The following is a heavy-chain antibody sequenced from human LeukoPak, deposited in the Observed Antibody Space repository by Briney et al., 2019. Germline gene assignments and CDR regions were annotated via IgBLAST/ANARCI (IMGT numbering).Heavy chain of an antibody. D-gene: IGHD4/OR15-4a*01. V-gene: IGHV3-74*01. CDR1: GFTFSSYW. CDR2: INTDGSST. Sequence: GGSLRLSCAASGFTFSSYWMHWVRQAPGKGLVWVSRINTDGSSTSYADSVKGRFTISRDNARNTLYLQMNSLRAEDTAVYYCARELHRGASWFDPWGQGTLVTVSS. CDR3: ARELHRGASWFDP. J-gene: IGHJ5*02.